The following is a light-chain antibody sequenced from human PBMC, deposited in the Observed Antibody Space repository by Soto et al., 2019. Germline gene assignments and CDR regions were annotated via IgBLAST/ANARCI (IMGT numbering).Light chain of an antibody. CDR1: QSVSSN. CDR3: QQHSDWPLT. Sequence: EIVMTQSPATLSVTQGERATLSCRASQSVSSNLAWYQQNPGQAPRLLIFDASNRATGIPVRFSGSGSGTDFTLTISSLEPEDFTVYYCQQHSDWPLTFGGGTKADI. J-gene: IGKJ4*01. CDR2: DAS. V-gene: IGKV3-11*01.